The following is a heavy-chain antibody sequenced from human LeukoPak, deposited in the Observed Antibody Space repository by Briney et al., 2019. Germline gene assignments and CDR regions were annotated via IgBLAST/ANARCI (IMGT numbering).Heavy chain of an antibody. CDR3: ARDGPRYSSGSPAY. CDR2: IWYDGSNK. V-gene: IGHV3-33*01. CDR1: GFTFSNYG. Sequence: PGGSLILSCAASGFTFSNYGMHRVRQAPGKGLEWVAVIWYDGSNKYYADSVKGRFTISRDNSKNTLYLQMNSLRAEDTAVYYCARDGPRYSSGSPAYRGQGTLVTVSS. J-gene: IGHJ4*02. D-gene: IGHD6-19*01.